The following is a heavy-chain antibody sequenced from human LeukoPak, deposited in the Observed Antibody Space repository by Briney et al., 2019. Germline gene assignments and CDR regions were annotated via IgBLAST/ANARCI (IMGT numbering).Heavy chain of an antibody. CDR1: GYSISSGYY. D-gene: IGHD2-15*01. J-gene: IGHJ5*02. Sequence: SETLSLTCAVSGYSISSGYYWGWIRQPPGKGLEWIGSIYHSGSTYYNPSLKSRVTISVDTSKNQFSLKLSSVTAADTAVYYCARANIVVVVAASNWFDPWGQGALVTVSS. V-gene: IGHV4-38-2*01. CDR3: ARANIVVVVAASNWFDP. CDR2: IYHSGST.